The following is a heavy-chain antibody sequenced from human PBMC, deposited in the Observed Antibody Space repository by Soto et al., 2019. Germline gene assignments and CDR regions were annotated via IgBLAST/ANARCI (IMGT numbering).Heavy chain of an antibody. D-gene: IGHD6-19*01. V-gene: IGHV1-58*01. CDR1: GFTFTISA. Sequence: PSVKVSCKASGFTFTISAVQWVLQARGQRLEWIGWIVVGSGNTNYAQKFQERVTITRDMSTSTAYMELSSLRSEDTAVYYCAADLLSSGWFYYYYGMDVWGQGTTVTVSS. J-gene: IGHJ6*02. CDR2: IVVGSGNT. CDR3: AADLLSSGWFYYYYGMDV.